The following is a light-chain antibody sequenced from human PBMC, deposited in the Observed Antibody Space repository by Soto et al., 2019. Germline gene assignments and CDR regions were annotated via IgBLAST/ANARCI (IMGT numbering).Light chain of an antibody. CDR2: GAS. Sequence: EVVMTQSPATLSVSPGERVTLSCRSSQSVSSSYLAWYQQKPGQAPRLLIYGASSRATGIPDRFSGSGSGTDFTLTISRLEPEDFAVYYCQQYGRPFGQGTKVDIK. J-gene: IGKJ1*01. V-gene: IGKV3-20*01. CDR1: QSVSSSY. CDR3: QQYGRP.